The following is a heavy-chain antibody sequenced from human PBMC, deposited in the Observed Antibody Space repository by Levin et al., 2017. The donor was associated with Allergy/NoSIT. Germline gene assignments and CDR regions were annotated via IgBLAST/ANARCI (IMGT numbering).Heavy chain of an antibody. CDR1: GGSFSGYY. D-gene: IGHD3-10*01. CDR2: INHSGST. CDR3: AREPRYYYGSGSYSTSFDY. V-gene: IGHV4-34*01. Sequence: SQTLSLTCAVYGGSFSGYYWSWIRQPPGKGLEWIGEINHSGSTNYNPSLKSRVTISVDTSKNQFSLKLSSVTAADTAVYYCAREPRYYYGSGSYSTSFDYWGQGTLVTVSS. J-gene: IGHJ4*02.